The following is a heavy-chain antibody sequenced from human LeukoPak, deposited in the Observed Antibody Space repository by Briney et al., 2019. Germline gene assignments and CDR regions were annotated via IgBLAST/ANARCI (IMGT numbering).Heavy chain of an antibody. V-gene: IGHV3-23*01. D-gene: IGHD1-7*01. CDR3: AKRTGVTELHFDH. CDR1: GFTFSNYV. Sequence: GGSLRLSCAASGFTFSNYVMGWVRQAPGKGLEWVSAISGNRDGADYADSVRGRFTISRDNSKNTLYQQMNSLRAEDTAVYYCAKRTGVTELHFDHWGQGTLVTVSS. J-gene: IGHJ4*02. CDR2: ISGNRDGA.